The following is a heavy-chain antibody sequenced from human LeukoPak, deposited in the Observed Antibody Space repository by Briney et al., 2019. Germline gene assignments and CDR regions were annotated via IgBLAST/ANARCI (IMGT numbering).Heavy chain of an antibody. CDR2: MYYSGST. Sequence: SETLSLTCTVSGGSISSYYWSWIRQPPGKGLEWIGYMYYSGSTNYKPSLKSRVTTSVDTSKNQFSLKLSSLTAADTAVYYCARVLATHYFDYWGQGTLVTVSS. V-gene: IGHV4-59*01. J-gene: IGHJ4*02. CDR3: ARVLATHYFDY. CDR1: GGSISSYY.